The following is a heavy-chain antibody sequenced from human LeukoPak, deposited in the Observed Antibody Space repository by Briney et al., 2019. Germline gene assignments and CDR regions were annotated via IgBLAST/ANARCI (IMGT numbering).Heavy chain of an antibody. CDR3: ARSGSGRYQPPQMIDY. D-gene: IGHD3-10*01. J-gene: IGHJ4*02. CDR2: IYISGST. CDR1: GGSISSASYY. V-gene: IGHV4-61*02. Sequence: TSQTLSLTCTVSGGSISSASYYWSWIRQPAGKGLEWIGRIYISGSTNYNPSLKSRVTISVDTSKNQFSLKLRSVTAADTAVYYCARSGSGRYQPPQMIDYWGRGTLVTVSS.